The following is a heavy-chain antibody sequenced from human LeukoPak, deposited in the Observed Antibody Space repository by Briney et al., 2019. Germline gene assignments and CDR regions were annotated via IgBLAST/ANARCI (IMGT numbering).Heavy chain of an antibody. J-gene: IGHJ4*02. Sequence: GGSLRLSCAASGFTVSSNYMSWVRQAPGKGLEWVSVIYSGGSTYYADSVKGRFTISRDNSKNTLYLQMNSLRAEDTAVYYCAKEAILERHPLFDYWGQGTLVTVSS. D-gene: IGHD1-1*01. CDR1: GFTVSSNY. V-gene: IGHV3-53*01. CDR2: IYSGGST. CDR3: AKEAILERHPLFDY.